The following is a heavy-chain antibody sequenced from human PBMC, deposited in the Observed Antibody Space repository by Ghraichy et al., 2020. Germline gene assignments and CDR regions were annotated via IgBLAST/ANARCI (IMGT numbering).Heavy chain of an antibody. V-gene: IGHV4-30-2*01. J-gene: IGHJ3*02. D-gene: IGHD3-22*01. CDR1: GGSISSSNYS. CDR2: IYHSGST. CDR3: ARAPYDDDGFYDDGFDI. Sequence: SCVVSGGSISSSNYSWSWIRQPPGKGLEWIGYIYHSGSTYYSPSLKSRVAISADISKNQISLKLNSVTAADTAVYYCARAPYDDDGFYDDGFDIWGQGAMVTVSS.